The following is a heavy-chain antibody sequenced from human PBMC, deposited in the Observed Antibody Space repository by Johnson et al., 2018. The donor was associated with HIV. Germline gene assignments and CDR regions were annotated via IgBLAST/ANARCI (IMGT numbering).Heavy chain of an antibody. CDR2: ISYDGNKT. CDR3: ARDSGVPGNDAFDI. CDR1: GISFDDYG. V-gene: IGHV3-30*03. J-gene: IGHJ3*02. D-gene: IGHD3-10*01. Sequence: QVQLVESGGGVERPGGSQRLPCAASGISFDDYGMSWVRLSPGKGLEWVAVISYDGNKTYYADSVRGLTISRDNSKNTLYLQLSSLRSEDTAVYYCARDSGVPGNDAFDIWGQGTMVTVSS.